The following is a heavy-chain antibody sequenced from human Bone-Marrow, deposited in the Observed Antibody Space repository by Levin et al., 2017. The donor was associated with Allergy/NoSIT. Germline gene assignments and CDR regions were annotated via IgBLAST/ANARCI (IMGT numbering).Heavy chain of an antibody. J-gene: IGHJ4*02. D-gene: IGHD3-3*01. CDR3: VRVSLRVVLVEPDY. CDR2: INSRGTNI. Sequence: GGSLRLSCAASGFNFSNFTMNWVRQAPGKGLEWVSSINSRGTNIYYADSVRGRFTVSRDNAMNSLYLQMNNLRDEDTAVYYCVRVSLRVVLVEPDYWSQGTLVAVSS. CDR1: GFNFSNFT. V-gene: IGHV3-21*01.